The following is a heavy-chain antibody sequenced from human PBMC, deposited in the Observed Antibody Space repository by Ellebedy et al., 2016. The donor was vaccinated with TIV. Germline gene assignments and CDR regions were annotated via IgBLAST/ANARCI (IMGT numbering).Heavy chain of an antibody. CDR3: ARRARITMIVVVITVGAFDI. D-gene: IGHD3-22*01. CDR2: IYHSGST. CDR1: GGSISSSNW. J-gene: IGHJ3*02. V-gene: IGHV4-4*02. Sequence: MPSETLSLTCAVSGGSISSSNWWSWVRQPPGKGLEWIGEIYHSGSTNYNPSLQSRVTISVDTSKNQFSLKLSSVTAADTAVYYCARRARITMIVVVITVGAFDIWGQGTMVTVSS.